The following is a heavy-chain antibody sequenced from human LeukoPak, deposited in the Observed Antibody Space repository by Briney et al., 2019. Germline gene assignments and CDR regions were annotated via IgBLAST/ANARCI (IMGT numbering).Heavy chain of an antibody. CDR3: ARTTEAHSWRTRYYDYYMDV. D-gene: IGHD6-13*01. CDR2: IYHSGST. CDR1: GGSISSYY. Sequence: SETLSLTCTVSGGSISSYYWSWIRQPPGKGLEWIGSIYHSGSTNYNPSLKSRVTISVDTSKNQFSLKLRSVTAADTAVYYCARTTEAHSWRTRYYDYYMDVWGKGTTVTVSS. J-gene: IGHJ6*03. V-gene: IGHV4-59*01.